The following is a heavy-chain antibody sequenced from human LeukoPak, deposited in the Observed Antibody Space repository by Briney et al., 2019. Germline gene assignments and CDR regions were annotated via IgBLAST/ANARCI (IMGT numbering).Heavy chain of an antibody. V-gene: IGHV3-21*01. CDR1: GFTFSTYS. CDR2: ISSSSSYI. J-gene: IGHJ4*02. Sequence: PGGSLRLSCAASGFTFSTYSMNWVRQAPGKGLEWVSSISSSSSYIYYADSVKGRFTISRDNAKNSLYLQMNSLRAEDTAVYYCATPYDRLSGLMLSYWGQGTLVTVSS. D-gene: IGHD3-16*01. CDR3: ATPYDRLSGLMLSY.